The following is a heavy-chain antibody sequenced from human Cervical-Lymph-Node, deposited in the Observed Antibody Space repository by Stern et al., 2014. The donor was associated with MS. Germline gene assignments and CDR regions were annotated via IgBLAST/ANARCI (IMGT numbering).Heavy chain of an antibody. CDR2: ISIYTGDT. D-gene: IGHD2-15*01. V-gene: IGHV1-18*01. J-gene: IGHJ5*02. Sequence: DQLVESGAEVKKPGASVKVSCKASGYSFPNYGISWVRQAPGQGLEWMGWISIYTGDTHYAQKFQGRVTMTTDTSTTTAYMELRSLRSDDTAVYYCARDVVIVVALHNWFDPWGQGTLVTVSS. CDR1: GYSFPNYG. CDR3: ARDVVIVVALHNWFDP.